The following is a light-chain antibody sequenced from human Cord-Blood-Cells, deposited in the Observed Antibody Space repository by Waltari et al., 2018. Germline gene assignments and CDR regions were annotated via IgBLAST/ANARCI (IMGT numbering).Light chain of an antibody. CDR1: QSVLYSSNHKNY. Sequence: DLVMTQSPDSLAVSLGVRAPINCNPRQSVLYSSNHKNYLAWYQQKPGQPPKLLIYWASTRESGVPDLFSGSGSGTDFTLTSSSLQAEDVAVYYCQQYYSTPWTFGQGTKVEIK. J-gene: IGKJ1*01. V-gene: IGKV4-1*01. CDR3: QQYYSTPWT. CDR2: WAS.